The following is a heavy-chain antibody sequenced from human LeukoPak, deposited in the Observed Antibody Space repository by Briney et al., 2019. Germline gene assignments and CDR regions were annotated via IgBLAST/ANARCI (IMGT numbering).Heavy chain of an antibody. V-gene: IGHV3-30*04. D-gene: IGHD1-26*01. CDR2: ISYDGSNK. J-gene: IGHJ4*02. CDR1: GFTFSSYA. Sequence: GGSLRLSCAASGFTFSSYAMHWVRQAPGKGLEWVAVISYDGSNKYYAGSVKGRFTISRDNSKNTLYLQMNSLRAEDTAVYYCARDGRAKGVGATFRRGDWGQGTLVTVSS. CDR3: ARDGRAKGVGATFRRGD.